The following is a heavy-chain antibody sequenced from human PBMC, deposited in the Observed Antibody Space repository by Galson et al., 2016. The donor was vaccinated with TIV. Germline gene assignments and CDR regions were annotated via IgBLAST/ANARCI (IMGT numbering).Heavy chain of an antibody. V-gene: IGHV1-24*01. J-gene: IGHJ4*02. CDR1: GDSLSALS. CDR3: ASVAWFPGLSLDN. Sequence: SVKVSCKVSGDSLSALSMHWVRQAPGKGLEWMAGFDPEQHKKIYARKLEGRVTLTDDTSTDTAFLELSSLSFEDTAVYYCASVAWFPGLSLDNWGQGTLVIVSS. D-gene: IGHD2/OR15-2a*01. CDR2: FDPEQHKK.